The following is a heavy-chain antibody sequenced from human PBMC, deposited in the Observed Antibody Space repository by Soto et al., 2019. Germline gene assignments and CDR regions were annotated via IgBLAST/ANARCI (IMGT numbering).Heavy chain of an antibody. CDR2: IIPILGIA. Sequence: QVQLVQSGAEVKKPGSSVKVSCKASGGTFSSYTISWVRQAPGQGLEWMGRIIPILGIANYAQKFKGRVTITADKSTRTAYMDLSSLRSEDTAVYYCARLRDSDGMDVWGQGTTVTVSS. V-gene: IGHV1-69*02. CDR1: GGTFSSYT. J-gene: IGHJ6*02. D-gene: IGHD1-26*01. CDR3: ARLRDSDGMDV.